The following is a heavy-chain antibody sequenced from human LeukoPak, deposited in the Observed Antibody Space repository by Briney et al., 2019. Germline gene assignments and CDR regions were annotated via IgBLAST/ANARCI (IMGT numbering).Heavy chain of an antibody. D-gene: IGHD3-22*01. Sequence: GGSLRLSCAAAGFTFTDYSMNWVRQAPGKGLEWVSTISSDSGHIYYADSVKGRFTISRDNAENSLYLQINSLRTEDTAVYYCAKGPYYYDSSGYSLDYWGQGTLVTVSS. CDR2: ISSDSGHI. CDR1: GFTFTDYS. V-gene: IGHV3-21*01. CDR3: AKGPYYYDSSGYSLDY. J-gene: IGHJ4*02.